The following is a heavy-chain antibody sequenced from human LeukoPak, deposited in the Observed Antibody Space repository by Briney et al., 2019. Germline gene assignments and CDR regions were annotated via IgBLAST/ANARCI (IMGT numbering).Heavy chain of an antibody. V-gene: IGHV4-59*01. J-gene: IGHJ4*02. CDR3: ARVYSSGCFDY. D-gene: IGHD6-19*01. Sequence: SETLSLTCTVSGGSISSYYWSWIRQPPGKGLEWIGYIYYSGSTNYNPSLKSRVTISVDTSKNQFSPKLSSVTAADTAVYYCARVYSSGCFDYWGQETLVTVSS. CDR1: GGSISSYY. CDR2: IYYSGST.